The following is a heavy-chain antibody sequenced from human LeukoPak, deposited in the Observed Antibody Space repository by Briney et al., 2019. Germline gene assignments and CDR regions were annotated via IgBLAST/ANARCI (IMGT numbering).Heavy chain of an antibody. D-gene: IGHD6-19*01. CDR1: GFIFTDYW. V-gene: IGHV3-7*01. J-gene: IGHJ4*02. CDR2: TNQDGSVN. CDR3: ARGQWLVL. Sequence: GGSLRLSCAASGFIFTDYWMGWVRQAPGKGPEWVANTNQDGSVNYYVDSVRGRFTISRDNAKNSVSLQMNSLRVEDTAVYYCARGQWLVLRGQGTLVTVSS.